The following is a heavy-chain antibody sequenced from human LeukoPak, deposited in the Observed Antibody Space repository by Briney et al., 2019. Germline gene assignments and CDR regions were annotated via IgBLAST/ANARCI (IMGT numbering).Heavy chain of an antibody. CDR2: INPSGGST. D-gene: IGHD6-13*01. J-gene: IGHJ4*02. CDR1: GYTFANYY. Sequence: GASVKVSCKAPGYTFANYYMHWVRQAPGQGLEWMGIINPSGGSTTYAQKFQGRVTMTRDTSTSTVYMELSSLRSEDTAVYYCARGYSSQHFDYWGQGTLVTVSS. CDR3: ARGYSSQHFDY. V-gene: IGHV1-46*01.